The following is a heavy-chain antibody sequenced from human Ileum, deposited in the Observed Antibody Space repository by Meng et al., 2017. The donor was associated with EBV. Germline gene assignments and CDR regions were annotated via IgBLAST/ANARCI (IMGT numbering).Heavy chain of an antibody. V-gene: IGHV3-21*01. D-gene: IGHD2-21*01. CDR3: TRGINNDF. CDR1: GFTFSAYT. J-gene: IGHJ4*02. Sequence: EVHQWESGVGLVKPGGSLRLSCTASGFTFSAYTMNWVRQAPGKGLEWVSSISGSSTYLYYAESLKGRFTISRDNAKNSLYLQMTSLRAEDTAVYYCTRGINNDFWGQGTLVTVSS. CDR2: ISGSSTYL.